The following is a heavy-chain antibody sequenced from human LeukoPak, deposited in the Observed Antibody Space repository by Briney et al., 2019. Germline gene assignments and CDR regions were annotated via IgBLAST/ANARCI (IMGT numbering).Heavy chain of an antibody. CDR3: ARGAIEAVAGHRNHYYYGMDV. CDR1: GGTFSSYA. Sequence: SVKVSCKASGGTFSSYAISWVRQAPGQGLEWMGGIIPIFGTANYAQKFQGRVTITADESTSTAYMELSGLRSEDTAVYYCARGAIEAVAGHRNHYYYGMDVWGQGTTVTVSS. D-gene: IGHD6-19*01. J-gene: IGHJ6*02. CDR2: IIPIFGTA. V-gene: IGHV1-69*13.